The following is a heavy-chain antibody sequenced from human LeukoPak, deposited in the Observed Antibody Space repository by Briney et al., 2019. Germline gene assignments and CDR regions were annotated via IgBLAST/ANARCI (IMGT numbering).Heavy chain of an antibody. CDR1: GFTFSSYA. J-gene: IGHJ6*02. CDR3: ASGVQDSGYDNYYGMDV. Sequence: GGSLRLSCAASGFTFSSYAMHWVRQAPGKGLEWVSYISTSGSSSLYADSVKGRFTISRDNAKNSLYLQMNSLRAEDTAVYYCASGVQDSGYDNYYGMDVWGQGTTVTVSS. V-gene: IGHV3-48*03. D-gene: IGHD1-26*01. CDR2: ISTSGSSS.